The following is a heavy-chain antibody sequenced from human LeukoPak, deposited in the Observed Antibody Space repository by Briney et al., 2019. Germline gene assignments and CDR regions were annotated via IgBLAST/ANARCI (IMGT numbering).Heavy chain of an antibody. D-gene: IGHD5-18*01. J-gene: IGHJ4*02. CDR1: GLTFNSHA. V-gene: IGHV3-23*01. CDR3: AKDFEVNSNGCRGYFDY. Sequence: GGSLSLSCAAPGLTFNSHAITWVGQAPGKGLEWVSAISGSGGTAYYADSVKGRCTDSRDHSKNTVYLQMNSLTAEDTAICYCAKDFEVNSNGCRGYFDYWGQGTLVTVSS. CDR2: ISGSGGTA.